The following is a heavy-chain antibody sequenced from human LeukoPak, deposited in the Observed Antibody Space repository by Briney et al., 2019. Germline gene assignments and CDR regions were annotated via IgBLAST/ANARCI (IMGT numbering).Heavy chain of an antibody. D-gene: IGHD4-17*01. CDR2: IYYSGST. Sequence: SETLSLTCTVSGGSISSYYWSWIRQPPGKGLEWIGYIYYSGSTNYNPSLKSRVTISVDTSKNQFSLKLSSVTAADTAVYYCARVYGEYEGDAFDIWGQGTMVTVSS. CDR1: GGSISSYY. V-gene: IGHV4-59*01. CDR3: ARVYGEYEGDAFDI. J-gene: IGHJ3*02.